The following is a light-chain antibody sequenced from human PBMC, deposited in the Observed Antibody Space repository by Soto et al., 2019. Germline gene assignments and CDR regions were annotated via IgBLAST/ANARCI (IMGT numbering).Light chain of an antibody. Sequence: SYELTQPPSVSLSPGQTARIACSGDALPKQYAYWYQQKPGQAPVLVIYKDNERPSGIPERFSGSSSGTTVTLTISGVQAEDEADYYCQSSESSGTYVVFGGGTKLTVL. CDR2: KDN. CDR1: ALPKQY. J-gene: IGLJ2*01. CDR3: QSSESSGTYVV. V-gene: IGLV3-25*02.